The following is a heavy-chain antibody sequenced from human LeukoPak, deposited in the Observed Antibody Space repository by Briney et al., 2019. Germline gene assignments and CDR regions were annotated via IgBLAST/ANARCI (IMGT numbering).Heavy chain of an antibody. CDR3: AKEERYDILTVDY. CDR2: ISGSGAKT. CDR1: GFTFSSYA. D-gene: IGHD3-9*01. V-gene: IGHV3-23*01. Sequence: SGGSLRLSCAASGFTFSSYAMSWVRQAPGKGLEWVSAISGSGAKTYYADSVKGRFTISRDNSKNTLNLQMNSLRVEDTAIYYCAKEERYDILTVDYWGQGALVTVSS. J-gene: IGHJ4*02.